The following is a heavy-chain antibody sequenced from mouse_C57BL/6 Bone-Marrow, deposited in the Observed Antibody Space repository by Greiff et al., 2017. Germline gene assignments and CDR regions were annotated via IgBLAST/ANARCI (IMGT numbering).Heavy chain of an antibody. V-gene: IGHV1-81*01. CDR1: GYTFTSYG. J-gene: IGHJ2*01. CDR3: ARWGYSGSSCYFDY. Sequence: VQLQQSGAELARPGASVKLSCKASGYTFTSYGISWVKQRTGQGLEWIGEIYPRSGNTYYNEKFKGKATLPADKSSSTAYMELRSLTSEDSAVYFCARWGYSGSSCYFDYWGQGTTLTVSS. D-gene: IGHD1-1*01. CDR2: IYPRSGNT.